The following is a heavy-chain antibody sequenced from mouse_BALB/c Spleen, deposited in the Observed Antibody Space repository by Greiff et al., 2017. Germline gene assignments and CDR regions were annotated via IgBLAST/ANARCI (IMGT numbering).Heavy chain of an antibody. D-gene: IGHD1-1*01. Sequence: DVQLQESGPGLVKPSQSLSLTCTVTGYSITSDYAWNWIRQFPGNKLEWMGYISYSGSTSYNPSLKSRISITRDTSKNQFFLQLNSVTTEDTATYYCARSGYYGSREPWFAYWGQGTLVTVSA. CDR1: GYSITSDYA. CDR2: ISYSGST. J-gene: IGHJ3*01. V-gene: IGHV3-2*02. CDR3: ARSGYYGSREPWFAY.